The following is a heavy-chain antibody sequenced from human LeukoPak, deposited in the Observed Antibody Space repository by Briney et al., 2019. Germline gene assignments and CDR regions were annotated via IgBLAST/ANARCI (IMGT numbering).Heavy chain of an antibody. Sequence: GGSLRLSCAASGFTFDDYAMHWVRQAPGKGLEWVSGISWNSGSIGYADSVKGRFTISRDNAKNSLYLQMNSLRVEDTAVYYCARGRPHGNDYWGQGTLVTVSS. D-gene: IGHD4-23*01. J-gene: IGHJ4*02. CDR3: ARGRPHGNDY. V-gene: IGHV3-9*01. CDR1: GFTFDDYA. CDR2: ISWNSGSI.